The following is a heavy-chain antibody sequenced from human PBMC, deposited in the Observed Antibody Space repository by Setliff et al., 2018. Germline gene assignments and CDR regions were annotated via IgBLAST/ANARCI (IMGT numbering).Heavy chain of an antibody. J-gene: IGHJ4*02. D-gene: IGHD4-17*01. V-gene: IGHV3-11*04. CDR3: ARLRKDYGDYYYFDY. Sequence: GGSLRLSCAASGFTFSDYYMSWIRQAPGKGLEWVSYISSSGSTIYYADSVKGRFTISRDNAKNSVYLQMNSLRAEDTAVYYCARLRKDYGDYYYFDYWGQGTLVTVSS. CDR2: ISSSGSTI. CDR1: GFTFSDYY.